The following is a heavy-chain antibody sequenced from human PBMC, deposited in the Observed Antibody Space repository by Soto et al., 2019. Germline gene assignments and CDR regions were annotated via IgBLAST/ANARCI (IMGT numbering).Heavy chain of an antibody. V-gene: IGHV4-39*07. D-gene: IGHD2-21*01. CDR3: ARDTTYMVVPYYYYYGMDV. CDR1: GGSISSGGYY. CDR2: IFHSGTT. Sequence: SETLSLTCTVSGGSISSGGYYWGWIRQPPGKGLEWIGSIFHSGTTHYNPSLKSRVTISVDTSKNQFSLTLDSVTAADTAVYYCARDTTYMVVPYYYYYGMDVWGQGTTVTVSS. J-gene: IGHJ6*02.